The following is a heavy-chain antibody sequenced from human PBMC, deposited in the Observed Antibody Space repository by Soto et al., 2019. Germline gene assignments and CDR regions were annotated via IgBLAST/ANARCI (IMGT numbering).Heavy chain of an antibody. CDR1: GFTFDDYG. CDR2: INWSGGTT. V-gene: IGHV3-20*04. Sequence: GESLKISCAASGFTFDDYGMSWVRQAPGKGLEWVSGINWSGGTTGYADSVKGRFTISRDNAKNSLYLQMNSLRAEDTALYYCASHHYGSGSYYQPPGYWGQGTLVTVSS. J-gene: IGHJ4*02. CDR3: ASHHYGSGSYYQPPGY. D-gene: IGHD3-10*01.